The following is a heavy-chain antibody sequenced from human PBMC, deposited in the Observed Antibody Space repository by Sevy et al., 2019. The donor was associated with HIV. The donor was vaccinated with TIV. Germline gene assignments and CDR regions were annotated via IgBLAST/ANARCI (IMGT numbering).Heavy chain of an antibody. V-gene: IGHV1-3*01. CDR3: ARDNDYDFWSGAQSYYGMDV. Sequence: ASVKVSCKASGYTFTSYAMHWVRQAPGQRLEGMGWIIAGNGNTKYSQKFQGRVTITRDTSAITPYMELSSLSFEDTAEYYCARDNDYDFWSGAQSYYGMDVWGQGTTVTVSS. J-gene: IGHJ6*02. CDR1: GYTFTSYA. D-gene: IGHD3-3*01. CDR2: IIAGNGNT.